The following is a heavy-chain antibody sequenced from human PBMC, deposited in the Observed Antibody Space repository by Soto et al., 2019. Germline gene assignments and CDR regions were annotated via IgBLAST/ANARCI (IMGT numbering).Heavy chain of an antibody. CDR3: SGGVEDAV. J-gene: IGHJ4*02. CDR1: ESTVSRDW. D-gene: IGHD2-15*01. Sequence: EVHLVESGGGLVQTGGSLRLSCAIFESTVSRDWMNWVRQAPGKGLEWVAHINQDGSEKYYVDSVKGRFTISRDNAKKSLYLRMSRLSPAATAMDYCSGGVEDAVWGQGTLVTVSS. V-gene: IGHV3-7*04. CDR2: INQDGSEK.